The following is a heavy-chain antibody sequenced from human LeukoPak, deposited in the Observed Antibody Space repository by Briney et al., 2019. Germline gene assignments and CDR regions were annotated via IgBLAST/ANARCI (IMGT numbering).Heavy chain of an antibody. CDR2: IIPIFGTA. D-gene: IGHD2-8*02. CDR1: GGTFSSYG. J-gene: IGHJ3*02. Sequence: SVKVSCKASGGTFSSYGISWVRQAPGPGLEWMGGIIPIFGTANYAQEFQGRVTITADESTRTAYMELSSLRSEDTAVYYCATPRGGVFDIWGEGTMVTVSS. CDR3: ATPRGGVFDI. V-gene: IGHV1-69*13.